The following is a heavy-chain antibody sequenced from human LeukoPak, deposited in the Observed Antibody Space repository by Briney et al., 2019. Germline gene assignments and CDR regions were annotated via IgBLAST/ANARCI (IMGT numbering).Heavy chain of an antibody. CDR1: GFTFSDYY. CDR2: ISSSGSTK. D-gene: IGHD3-3*01. J-gene: IGHJ5*02. CDR3: ARVGRFLSRFDP. V-gene: IGHV3-11*04. Sequence: GGSQRLSCAASGFTFSDYYMSWIRHAPGKGLEWVSYISSSGSTKYYADSVKGRFTISRDNTKNSLYLQMNSLRAEDTAVYYCARVGRFLSRFDPWGQGTLVTVSS.